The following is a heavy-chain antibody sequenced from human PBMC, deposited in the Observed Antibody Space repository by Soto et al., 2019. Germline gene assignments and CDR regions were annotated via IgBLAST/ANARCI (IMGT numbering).Heavy chain of an antibody. D-gene: IGHD2-21*02. V-gene: IGHV1-69*06. CDR3: AVSPYCGGACYLGYYFDY. CDR2: VIPIFGTA. CDR1: GGTFSSYA. Sequence: QVQLVQSGAEVKKPGSSVNVSCKASGGTFSSYAISWVRQAPGQGLEWMGGVIPIFGTANYAQKCQGRVTITADKSTSTAYMELSSLRSEDTAVYSCAVSPYCGGACYLGYYFDYWGQGTLVTVSS. J-gene: IGHJ4*02.